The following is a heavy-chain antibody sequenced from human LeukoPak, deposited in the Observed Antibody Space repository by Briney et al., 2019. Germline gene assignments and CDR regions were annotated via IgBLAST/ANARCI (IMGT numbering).Heavy chain of an antibody. CDR3: GKDNDGGGGAIYGMEG. V-gene: IGHV1-2*02. J-gene: IGHJ6*02. CDR1: GYTFTGYP. D-gene: IGHD4-23*01. Sequence: ASVKVSCKASGYTFTGYPMHWVRQAPGQGLEWMGWINANSGVTNYAQKFQGRVTMTRDTSISTVYMELSSLRSDDTAVYYCGKDNDGGGGAIYGMEGWGQGNTVTVSS. CDR2: INANSGVT.